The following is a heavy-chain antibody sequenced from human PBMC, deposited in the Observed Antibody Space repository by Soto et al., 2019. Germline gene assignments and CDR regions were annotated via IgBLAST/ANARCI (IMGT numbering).Heavy chain of an antibody. CDR1: GFTFSSYA. CDR3: AKDHEQWLAYFDY. D-gene: IGHD6-19*01. Sequence: LRLSCAASGFTFSSYAMSWVRQAPGKGLEWVSATSGSYSSTYYADSVKGRFTISRDNSKNTLYLQMNSLRAEDTAVYYCAKDHEQWLAYFDYWGQGTLVTVSS. CDR2: TSGSYSST. V-gene: IGHV3-23*01. J-gene: IGHJ4*02.